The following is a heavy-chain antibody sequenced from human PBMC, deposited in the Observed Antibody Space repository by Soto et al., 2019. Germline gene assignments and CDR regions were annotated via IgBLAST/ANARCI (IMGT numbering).Heavy chain of an antibody. D-gene: IGHD1-26*01. Sequence: ASVKVSCKASGYTFTGYYMHWVRQAPGQRLEWMGWINASNGNTKYSQKFQGRVTITRDTSMSTAYMELSSLRSEDTAVYYCARGGSLYWYFDLWGRGTLVTVSS. J-gene: IGHJ2*01. CDR3: ARGGSLYWYFDL. CDR2: INASNGNT. CDR1: GYTFTGYY. V-gene: IGHV1-3*01.